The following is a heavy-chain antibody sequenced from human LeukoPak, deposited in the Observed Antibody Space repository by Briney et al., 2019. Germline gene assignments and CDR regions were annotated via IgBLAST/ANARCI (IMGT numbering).Heavy chain of an antibody. D-gene: IGHD4-17*01. V-gene: IGHV3-7*01. Sequence: PGGSLRLSCAASGFTFSGYWMSWVRQAPGKGLEWVANIKQDGSEKYYVDSVRGRFTISRDNAKNSLYLQMDSLRAEDTAVYYCGREDTVRDYWGQGTLVTASA. CDR3: GREDTVRDY. J-gene: IGHJ4*02. CDR1: GFTFSGYW. CDR2: IKQDGSEK.